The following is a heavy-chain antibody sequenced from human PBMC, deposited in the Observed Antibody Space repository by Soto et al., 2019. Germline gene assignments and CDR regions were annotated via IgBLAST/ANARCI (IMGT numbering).Heavy chain of an antibody. CDR3: AKDALAARAYYWFDP. Sequence: PGGSLRLSCAASGFTFSSYAMSWIRQAHGKGLEWVSAISGSGGSTYYADSVKGRFTISRDNSKNTLYLQMNSLRAEDTAVYYCAKDALAARAYYWFDPWGQGTLVTVSS. J-gene: IGHJ5*02. CDR2: ISGSGGST. CDR1: GFTFSSYA. V-gene: IGHV3-23*01. D-gene: IGHD2-15*01.